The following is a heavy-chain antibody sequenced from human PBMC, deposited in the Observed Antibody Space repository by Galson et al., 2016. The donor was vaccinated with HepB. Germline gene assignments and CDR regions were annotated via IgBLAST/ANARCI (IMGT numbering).Heavy chain of an antibody. V-gene: IGHV4-59*01. J-gene: IGHJ4*02. Sequence: ETLSLTCTVSGGSMSDYYWSWIRQPPGKGLEWIGYIYYTGATNYNPSLKSRVTISVDTSKNQFSLKLRSVTVADTAVYYCARTAGDFFNYWGQGTLVTISS. CDR3: ARTAGDFFNY. CDR2: IYYTGAT. CDR1: GGSMSDYY.